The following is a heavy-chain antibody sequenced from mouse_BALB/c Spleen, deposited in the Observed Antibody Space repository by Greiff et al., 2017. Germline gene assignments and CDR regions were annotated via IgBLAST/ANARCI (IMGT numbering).Heavy chain of an antibody. CDR3: ARGNYRYDEYFDV. V-gene: IGHV1-20*02. CDR2: ISCYNRAT. Sequence: EVQLQQSGPELVNPVASVKISCKASGYSFTGYYIHWVKQGPRKSLEWIGYISCYNRATSYNQKFKGKATLTVDKSSSTAHLELRSLASEDSAVYYCARGNYRYDEYFDVWGAGTTVTVSS. J-gene: IGHJ1*01. D-gene: IGHD2-14*01. CDR1: GYSFTGYY.